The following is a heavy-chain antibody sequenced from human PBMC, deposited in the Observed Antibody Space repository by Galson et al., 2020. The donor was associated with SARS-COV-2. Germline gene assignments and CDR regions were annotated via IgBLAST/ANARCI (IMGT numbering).Heavy chain of an antibody. V-gene: IGHV3-23*01. CDR3: AKEISSSSRGAFDI. D-gene: IGHD6-6*01. J-gene: IGHJ3*02. CDR1: GFIFSNYA. CDR2: VTGTSGIT. Sequence: GGSLRLSCAASGFIFSNYAINWVRQAPGKGLQRVSGVTGTSGITYYADSVKGRFSISRDNSKNTVYLQMNSLSVEDTAVYYCAKEISSSSRGAFDIWGQGTMVTVSS.